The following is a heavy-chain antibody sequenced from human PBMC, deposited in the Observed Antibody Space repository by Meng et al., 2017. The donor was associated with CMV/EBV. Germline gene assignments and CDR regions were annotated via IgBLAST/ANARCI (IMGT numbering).Heavy chain of an antibody. CDR3: AREEAAAGRTNYYYYGMDV. CDR2: TYYRSKWYN. CDR1: GDSVSSNSAA. D-gene: IGHD6-13*01. Sequence: SETLSLTCAISGDSVSSNSAAWNWIRQSPSRGFEWLGRTYYRSKWYNDYAVSVKSRITINPDTSKNQFSLQLNSVTPEDTAVYYCAREEAAAGRTNYYYYGMDVWGQGTTVTVSS. J-gene: IGHJ6*02. V-gene: IGHV6-1*01.